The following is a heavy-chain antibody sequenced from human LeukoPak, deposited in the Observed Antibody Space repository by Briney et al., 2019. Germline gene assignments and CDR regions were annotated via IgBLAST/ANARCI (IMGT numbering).Heavy chain of an antibody. J-gene: IGHJ6*03. CDR2: ISGSGDNT. D-gene: IGHD5-24*01. CDR3: AKERGGMDYYYYYYMDV. Sequence: GGSLRLSCAASGFTFSSYAMNWVRQAPGKGLEWISSISGSGDNTYYADSVKGRFTISRDNSKNTLYLQMTSLRAEDTAVYYCAKERGGMDYYYYYYMDVWGKGTTVTISS. CDR1: GFTFSSYA. V-gene: IGHV3-23*01.